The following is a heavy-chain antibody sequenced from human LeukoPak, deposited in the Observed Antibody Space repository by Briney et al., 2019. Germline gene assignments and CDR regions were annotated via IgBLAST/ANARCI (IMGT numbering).Heavy chain of an antibody. J-gene: IGHJ4*02. V-gene: IGHV3-30*02. CDR1: GFTFNTYA. CDR2: IRSDGSNK. D-gene: IGHD1-7*01. CDR3: ATLSLNWNYNHYFDF. Sequence: PGRSLRLSCAASGFTFNTYAMHWIRQAPGRGLEWVAFIRSDGSNKNYADSVKGRFTISRDNSKNTLYLQMNSLRVEDTGVYYCATLSLNWNYNHYFDFWGQGTLVTISS.